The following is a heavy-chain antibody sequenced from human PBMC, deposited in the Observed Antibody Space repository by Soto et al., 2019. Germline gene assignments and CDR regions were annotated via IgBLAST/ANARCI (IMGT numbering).Heavy chain of an antibody. D-gene: IGHD5-18*01. V-gene: IGHV4-59*01. CDR3: EKDSGYNYGYFRWFDP. J-gene: IGHJ5*02. CDR1: GGSISNYY. CDR2: IFYSGST. Sequence: QVHLQESGPRLVKPSETLSLTCTVSGGSISNYYWSWIRQPPGRGLEWIGHIFYSGSTNYNPALKSRVTISVDTSKSQFSLKLSSVTAADTAVYYCEKDSGYNYGYFRWFDPWGQGTLVTVSS.